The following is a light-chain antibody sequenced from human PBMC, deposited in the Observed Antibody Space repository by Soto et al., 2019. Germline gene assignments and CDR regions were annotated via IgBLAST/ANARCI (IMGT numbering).Light chain of an antibody. CDR2: AAS. Sequence: IQLTQSPSYLSASVGDRVTITCRASQGISSYLAWYQQKPGKAPKLLIYAASTLQSGVPSRFSGSGSGTDFTLTISSLQPEDFATYYCQQFKSYTLTFGGGTKVEIK. V-gene: IGKV1-9*01. J-gene: IGKJ4*01. CDR1: QGISSY. CDR3: QQFKSYTLT.